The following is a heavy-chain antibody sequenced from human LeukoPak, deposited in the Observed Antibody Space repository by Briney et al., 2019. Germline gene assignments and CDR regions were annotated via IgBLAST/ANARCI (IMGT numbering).Heavy chain of an antibody. V-gene: IGHV3-7*01. CDR2: IKQDGSEK. D-gene: IGHD1-26*01. CDR1: GFTFSSYW. J-gene: IGHJ4*02. Sequence: GGSLRLSCAASGFTFSSYWMSWVRQAPGKGLERVANIKQDGSEKYYVDSVKGRFTISRDNAKNSLYLQMNSLRAEDTAVYYCARDKIVGATYFDYWGQGTLVTVSS. CDR3: ARDKIVGATYFDY.